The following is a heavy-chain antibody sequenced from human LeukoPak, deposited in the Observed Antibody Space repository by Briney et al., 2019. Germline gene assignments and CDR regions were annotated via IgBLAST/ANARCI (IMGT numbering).Heavy chain of an antibody. CDR3: ARVSGDYDFWSGHYYYYMDV. D-gene: IGHD3-3*01. J-gene: IGHJ6*03. Sequence: SETLSLTCTVSGVSISSYYWSWIRQPPGKGLEWIGYIYYTGSTNYNPSLKSRVTISVDTSKNQFSLKLSSVTAADTAVYYCARVSGDYDFWSGHYYYYMDVWGKGTTVTVSS. V-gene: IGHV4-59*01. CDR1: GVSISSYY. CDR2: IYYTGST.